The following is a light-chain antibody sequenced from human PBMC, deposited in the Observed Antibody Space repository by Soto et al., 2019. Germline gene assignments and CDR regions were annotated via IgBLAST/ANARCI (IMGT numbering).Light chain of an antibody. CDR2: EVT. CDR1: SGDVGAYDY. V-gene: IGLV2-8*01. CDR3: SSYAGSNYPYV. Sequence: QLVLTQPPSASGSPGQSVTISCTGTSGDVGAYDYVSWYQQHPGKAPKLLIYEVTKRPLGVPDRFSGSKSGNAASLTVSGLQAEDEADYYCSSYAGSNYPYVFGTGTKVTVL. J-gene: IGLJ1*01.